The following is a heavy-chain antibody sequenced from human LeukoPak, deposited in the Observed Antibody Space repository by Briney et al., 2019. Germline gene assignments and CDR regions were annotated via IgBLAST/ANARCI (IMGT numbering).Heavy chain of an antibody. Sequence: SVKVSCKASGGTFSSYAISWVRQAPGQGLEWMGGIILIFGTANYAQKFQGRATMTRNTSISTAYMELSSLRSEDTAVYYCARGRGSGDYWGQGTLVTVSS. CDR2: IILIFGTA. V-gene: IGHV1-69*05. CDR3: ARGRGSGDY. J-gene: IGHJ4*02. D-gene: IGHD6-19*01. CDR1: GGTFSSYA.